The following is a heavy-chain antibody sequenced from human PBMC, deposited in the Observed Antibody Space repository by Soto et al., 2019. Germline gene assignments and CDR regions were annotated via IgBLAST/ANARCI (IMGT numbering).Heavy chain of an antibody. J-gene: IGHJ4*02. Sequence: QVQLQESGPGLVKPSQTLSLTCNVSGVSITSANYYWSWIRQHPGKGLEWIGYIYYSGSTYYNPSLKSRLTISVDTSKNQFSLKLNSVTAADKAVYYCASEGGDGVDYWGQGTLVTVSS. D-gene: IGHD3-16*01. CDR3: ASEGGDGVDY. CDR1: GVSITSANYY. V-gene: IGHV4-31*03. CDR2: IYYSGST.